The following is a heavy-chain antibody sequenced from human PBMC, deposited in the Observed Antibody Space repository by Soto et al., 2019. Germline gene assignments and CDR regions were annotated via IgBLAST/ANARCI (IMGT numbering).Heavy chain of an antibody. CDR3: ARDRAALDCSSTSCYENWFDP. J-gene: IGHJ5*02. D-gene: IGHD2-2*01. V-gene: IGHV4-30-4*01. Sequence: QVQLQESGPGLVKPSQTLSLTCTVSGGSISSGDYYWSWIRQPPGKGLEWIGYIYYSGSTYYSPSLKSRVTISVDTSKNQFSLKLSSVTAADTAVYYCARDRAALDCSSTSCYENWFDPWGQGTLVTVSS. CDR2: IYYSGST. CDR1: GGSISSGDYY.